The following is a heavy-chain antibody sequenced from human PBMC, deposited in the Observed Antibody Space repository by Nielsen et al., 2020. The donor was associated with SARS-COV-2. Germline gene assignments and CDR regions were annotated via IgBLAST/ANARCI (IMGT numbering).Heavy chain of an antibody. D-gene: IGHD5-18*01. J-gene: IGHJ3*02. CDR1: GGSFSGYY. CDR2: INHSGST. CDR3: ARGIQLRAFDI. Sequence: SETLSLTCAVYGGSFSGYYCSWIRQPPGKGLEWIGEINHSGSTNYNPSLKSRVTISVDTSKNQFSLKLSSVTAADTAVYYCARGIQLRAFDIWGQGTMVTVSS. V-gene: IGHV4-34*01.